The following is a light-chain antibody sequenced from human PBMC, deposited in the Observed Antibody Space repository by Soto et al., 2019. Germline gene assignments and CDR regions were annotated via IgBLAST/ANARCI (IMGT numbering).Light chain of an antibody. V-gene: IGKV1-5*01. CDR1: QSVTNW. Sequence: DIQMTQSPSTLSASVGDRVTITCRASQSVTNWLAWYQQKPGKAPNLLIYDASRLQSGIPSRFSGSGSGTEFTLTISSLQPDDFATHYCQQYTAYPYTFGRGTKLEIK. CDR2: DAS. J-gene: IGKJ2*01. CDR3: QQYTAYPYT.